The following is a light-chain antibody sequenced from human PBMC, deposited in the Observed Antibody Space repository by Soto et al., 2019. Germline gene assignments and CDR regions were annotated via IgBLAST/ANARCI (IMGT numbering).Light chain of an antibody. CDR3: CSYAGSSTAI. CDR1: SSDVGSDNL. CDR2: EGS. V-gene: IGLV2-23*01. J-gene: IGLJ2*01. Sequence: QSVLTQPASVSGSPGQSITISCTGTSSDVGSDNLVSWCQQHPGKAPKLMIYEGSKRPSGVSNRFSGSKSGNTASLTISGLQAEDEADYYCCSYAGSSTAIFGGGTKVTVL.